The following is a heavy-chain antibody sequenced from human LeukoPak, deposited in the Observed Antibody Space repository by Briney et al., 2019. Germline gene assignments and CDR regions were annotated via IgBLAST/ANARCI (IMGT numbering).Heavy chain of an antibody. CDR2: ISSSSSYI. D-gene: IGHD6-13*01. Sequence: GGSLRLSCAASGFTFSSYSMNWVRQAPGKGLEWVSSISSSSSYIYYADSVKGRFTISRDNAKSSLYLQMNSLRAEDTAVYYCARVGGASSSSWYGDYWGQGTLVTVSS. CDR3: ARVGGASSSSWYGDY. V-gene: IGHV3-21*01. CDR1: GFTFSSYS. J-gene: IGHJ4*02.